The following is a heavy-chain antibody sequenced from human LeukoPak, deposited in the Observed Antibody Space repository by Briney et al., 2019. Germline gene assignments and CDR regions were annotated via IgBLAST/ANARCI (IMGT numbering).Heavy chain of an antibody. J-gene: IGHJ5*02. CDR1: GGSISSGDYY. CDR2: INHSGST. D-gene: IGHD5-18*01. Sequence: PSQTLSLTCTVSGGSISSGDYYWSWIRQPPGKGLEWIGEINHSGSTNYNPSLKSRVTISVDTSKNQFSLKLSSVTAADTAVYYCAREPDSYGYSGNWFDPWGQGTLVTVSS. CDR3: AREPDSYGYSGNWFDP. V-gene: IGHV4-30-4*01.